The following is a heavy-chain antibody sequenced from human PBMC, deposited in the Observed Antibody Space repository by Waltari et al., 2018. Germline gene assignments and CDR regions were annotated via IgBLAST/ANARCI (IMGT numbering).Heavy chain of an antibody. V-gene: IGHV1-2*02. CDR1: GYTFTSYA. D-gene: IGHD1-26*01. CDR3: ARVGAPRGDAFDI. J-gene: IGHJ3*02. Sequence: QVQLVQSGSELKKPGASVKVSCKASGYTFTSYAMNWVRQAPGQGLEWMGWINPNSGGTNYAQKFQGSGTMTRDTSISTAYMGLSRLRSDDTAVYYCARVGAPRGDAFDIWGQGTMVTVSS. CDR2: INPNSGGT.